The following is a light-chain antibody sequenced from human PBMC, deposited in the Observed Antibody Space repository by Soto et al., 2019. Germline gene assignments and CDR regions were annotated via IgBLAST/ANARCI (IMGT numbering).Light chain of an antibody. J-gene: IGLJ2*01. CDR3: SSYCSSSGHHVI. V-gene: IGLV2-14*03. CDR2: EVT. Sequence: QSALAQPASVSGSPGQSITISCAGTNRGVGGYNYVSWYQQYPGKPPKLIINEVTYRPSGVSNRFSGCKSGNTASLTISRRQAEDEADYYCSSYCSSSGHHVIFGGGTKLTVL. CDR1: NRGVGGYNY.